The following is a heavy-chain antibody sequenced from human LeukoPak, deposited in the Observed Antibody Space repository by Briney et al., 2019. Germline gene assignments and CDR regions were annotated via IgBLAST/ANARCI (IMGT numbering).Heavy chain of an antibody. D-gene: IGHD2-2*01. CDR3: AREGARDDVVVVPAALDF. CDR1: NGSIGTYY. V-gene: IGHV4-4*07. CDR2: IHTTGST. Sequence: SETLSLTCTVSNGSIGTYYWTWIRQSAGKGLEWIGRIHTTGSTNYNPSLTSRVTMSVDMSKNQFSLRLTSVTAADTAVYYCAREGARDDVVVVPAALDFWGQGTLVTVSS. J-gene: IGHJ4*02.